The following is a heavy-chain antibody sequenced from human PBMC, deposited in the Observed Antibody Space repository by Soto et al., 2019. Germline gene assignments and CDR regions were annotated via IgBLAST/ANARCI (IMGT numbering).Heavy chain of an antibody. D-gene: IGHD5-18*01. J-gene: IGHJ6*02. CDR1: GGTFSNYA. CDR3: SGVSVDPAMITLAYFYWHYGMYV. Sequence: QVQLVQSGAEVRKPGSSVKVSCKASGGTFSNYALSWVRQAPGQGLEWMGGIIPLFSTANYAQKFQDTATIIADESTSTDYIELSSVRSEDTAVYYCSGVSVDPAMITLAYFYWHYGMYVWGQGTTDTVA. V-gene: IGHV1-69*01. CDR2: IIPLFSTA.